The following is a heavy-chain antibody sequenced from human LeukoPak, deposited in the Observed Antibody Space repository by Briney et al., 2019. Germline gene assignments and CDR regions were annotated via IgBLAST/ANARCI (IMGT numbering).Heavy chain of an antibody. CDR2: ITDAVGST. D-gene: IGHD5-12*01. CDR3: AKEIFSGLLYIDY. CDR1: GFTFRSFW. V-gene: IGHV3-23*01. Sequence: GGSLRLSCSGFGFTFRSFWMGWVRQAPGKGLEWVSAITDAVGSTHYADSVKGRFTISSDNSKNTVYLQMNSLRPEDMAVYYCAKEIFSGLLYIDYWGQGTLVTVSS. J-gene: IGHJ4*02.